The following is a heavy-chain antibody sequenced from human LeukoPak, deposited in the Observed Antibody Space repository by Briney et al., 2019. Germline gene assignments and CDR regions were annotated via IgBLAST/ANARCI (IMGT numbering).Heavy chain of an antibody. J-gene: IGHJ3*02. D-gene: IGHD6-19*01. CDR3: ARVTSSGFYAAFDI. Sequence: TGGSLRLSCAASGFTFSSYWMHWVRQAPGKGLVWVSRINSDGSSTSYADSVKGRFTISRDNAKNTLYLQMNSLRAEDTAVYYCARVTSSGFYAAFDIWGQGTMVTVSS. V-gene: IGHV3-74*01. CDR1: GFTFSSYW. CDR2: INSDGSST.